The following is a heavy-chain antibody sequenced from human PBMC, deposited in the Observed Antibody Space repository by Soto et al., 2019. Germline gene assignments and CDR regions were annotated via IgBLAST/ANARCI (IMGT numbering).Heavy chain of an antibody. V-gene: IGHV1-69*02. Sequence: QVQLVQSGAEVKKPGSSVKVSCTASGGTFNSYTINWVRRAPGQGLEWVGRVNPIVGMSNSAQKFQGRVTITADKSTGKAYMDLPRLKPEDTAVYYCATSYGSGSAHFDYGGQGTLVTVSS. J-gene: IGHJ4*02. CDR1: GGTFNSYT. CDR3: ATSYGSGSAHFDY. D-gene: IGHD3-10*01. CDR2: VNPIVGMS.